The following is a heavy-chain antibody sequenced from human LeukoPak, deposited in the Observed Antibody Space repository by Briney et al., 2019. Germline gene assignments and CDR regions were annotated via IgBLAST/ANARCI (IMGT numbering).Heavy chain of an antibody. V-gene: IGHV4-34*01. J-gene: IGHJ6*03. D-gene: IGHD3-10*01. Sequence: SETLSLTCAVYGVSFSGYYWSWIRQPPGKGLEWIGEINHSGSTNYNPSLKSRVTISVDPSKDQFSLKLTSVTAADTAVYYCAGEVAVTMVRGVIINYYYYMDVWGKGTTVTISS. CDR3: AGEVAVTMVRGVIINYYYYMDV. CDR2: INHSGST. CDR1: GVSFSGYY.